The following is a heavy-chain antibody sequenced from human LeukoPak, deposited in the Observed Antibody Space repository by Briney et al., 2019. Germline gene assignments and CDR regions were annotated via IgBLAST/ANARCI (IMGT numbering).Heavy chain of an antibody. V-gene: IGHV3-23*01. CDR2: ISGESGST. CDR3: AKGSGSSFPYYFDY. D-gene: IGHD1-26*01. Sequence: PGGSLRLSCAASGFTFSNYVMSWVRQAPGKGLEWVSAISGESGSTYHADPVKGRFTISRDNSKNTLYLQMNSLRAEDTAVYYCAKGSGSSFPYYFDYWGQGTLVTVSS. J-gene: IGHJ4*02. CDR1: GFTFSNYV.